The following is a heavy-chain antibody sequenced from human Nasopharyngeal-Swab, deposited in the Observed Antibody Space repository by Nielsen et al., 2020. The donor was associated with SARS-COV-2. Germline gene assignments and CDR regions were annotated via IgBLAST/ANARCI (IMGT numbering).Heavy chain of an antibody. V-gene: IGHV3-33*01. CDR1: GFTFSSYG. J-gene: IGHJ2*01. Sequence: GESLKISCAASGFTFSSYGMHWVRHAPGKGLEWVAVIWYDGSNKYYADSVKGRFTISRDNSKNTLYLQMNSLRAEDTSVYYCARDPNSSSKYWYFDLWGRGTLVTVSS. CDR3: ARDPNSSSKYWYFDL. D-gene: IGHD6-6*01. CDR2: IWYDGSNK.